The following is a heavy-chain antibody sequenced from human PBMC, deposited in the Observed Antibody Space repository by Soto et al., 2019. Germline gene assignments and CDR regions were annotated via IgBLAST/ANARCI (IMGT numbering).Heavy chain of an antibody. CDR3: ARGTGGDSYYYYDMDV. V-gene: IGHV4-38-2*01. J-gene: IGHJ6*02. D-gene: IGHD4-17*01. CDR1: GYSISSGYY. Sequence: PSETLSLTCAVSGYSISSGYYWGWIRQPPGKGLEWIGSIYHSGSTYYNPSLKSRVTISVDTSKNQFSLKLSSVTAADTAVYYCARGTGGDSYYYYDMDVWGQGTTVTVSS. CDR2: IYHSGST.